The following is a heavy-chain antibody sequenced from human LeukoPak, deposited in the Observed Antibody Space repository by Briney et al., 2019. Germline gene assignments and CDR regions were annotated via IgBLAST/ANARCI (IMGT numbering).Heavy chain of an antibody. J-gene: IGHJ3*02. V-gene: IGHV3-21*01. CDR1: GFTFSSYS. Sequence: GGSLRLSCAASGFTFSSYSMNWVRQAPGKGLEWVSSISSSSSYIYYADSVKGRFTISRDNAKNSLYLQMKSLRAEDTAVYYCARDQELLAFDIWGQGTMVTVSS. CDR2: ISSSSSYI. D-gene: IGHD1-7*01. CDR3: ARDQELLAFDI.